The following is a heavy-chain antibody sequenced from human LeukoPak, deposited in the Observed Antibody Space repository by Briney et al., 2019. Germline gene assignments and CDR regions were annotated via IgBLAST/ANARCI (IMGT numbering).Heavy chain of an antibody. CDR3: ARDEDGYNTFDY. CDR1: GFTFSSYG. Sequence: GRSLRLSCAASGFTFSSYGMHWVRQAPGKGLEWVAVIWYDGSNKYYADSVKGRFTISRDNSKNTLYLQMNSLRAEDTAVYYCARDEDGYNTFDYWGQGTLVTVSS. V-gene: IGHV3-33*01. CDR2: IWYDGSNK. J-gene: IGHJ4*02. D-gene: IGHD5-24*01.